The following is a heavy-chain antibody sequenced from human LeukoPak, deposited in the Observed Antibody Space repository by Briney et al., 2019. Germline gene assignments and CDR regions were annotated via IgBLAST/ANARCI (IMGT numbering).Heavy chain of an antibody. J-gene: IGHJ6*04. Sequence: ASETLSLTCTVSGGSISSSSYYWGWIRQPPGEGLEWIGSIYYSGSTYYNPSLKSRVTISVDTSKNQFSLKLSSVTAADTAVYYCARAYVWGKGTTVTVSS. CDR1: GGSISSSSYY. CDR2: IYYSGST. V-gene: IGHV4-39*01. CDR3: ARAYV.